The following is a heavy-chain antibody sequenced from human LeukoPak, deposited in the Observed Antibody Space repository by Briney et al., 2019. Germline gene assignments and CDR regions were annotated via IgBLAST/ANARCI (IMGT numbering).Heavy chain of an antibody. D-gene: IGHD6-19*01. CDR1: GFSLSSYA. CDR2: TSGSGGGS. V-gene: IGHV3-23*01. J-gene: IGHJ4*02. Sequence: GGSLRLSCAASGFSLSSYAMNWVRQAPGKGLEWVSGTSGSGGGSYYADSVRGRFTISRDSATNSLSLQMNSLRAEDTAVYYCASRRIAVPGTRAFDYWGQGTLVTVSA. CDR3: ASRRIAVPGTRAFDY.